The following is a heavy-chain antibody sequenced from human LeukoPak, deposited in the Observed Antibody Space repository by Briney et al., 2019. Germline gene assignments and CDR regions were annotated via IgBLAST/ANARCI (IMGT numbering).Heavy chain of an antibody. Sequence: GGSLRLSCAASGFTFSDFSINWVRQAPGKGLEWVSFISGSGGTIDYADSVKGRFTISRDNTKNSVYLQMNILRAEDTAVYFCAARFDYWGQGTLVTVSS. V-gene: IGHV3-48*04. CDR1: GFTFSDFS. CDR3: AARFDY. J-gene: IGHJ4*02. CDR2: ISGSGGTI.